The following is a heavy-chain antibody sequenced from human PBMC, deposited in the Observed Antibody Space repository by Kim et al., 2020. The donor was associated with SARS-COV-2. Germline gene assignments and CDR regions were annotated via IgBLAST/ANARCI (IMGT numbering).Heavy chain of an antibody. V-gene: IGHV1-69*13. Sequence: SVKVSCKASGGTFSSYAISWVRQAPGQGLEWMGGIIPIFGTANYAQKFQGRVTITADESTSTAYMELSSLRSEDTAVYYCATGHPRVVVPAAMPYYYMDVWGKGTTVTVSS. CDR3: ATGHPRVVVPAAMPYYYMDV. CDR2: IIPIFGTA. J-gene: IGHJ6*03. CDR1: GGTFSSYA. D-gene: IGHD2-2*01.